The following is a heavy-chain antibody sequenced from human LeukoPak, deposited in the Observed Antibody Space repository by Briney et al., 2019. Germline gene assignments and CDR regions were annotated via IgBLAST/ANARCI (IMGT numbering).Heavy chain of an antibody. V-gene: IGHV3-48*04. CDR3: ARLSPGTGPYYGMDV. D-gene: IGHD1-1*01. CDR1: GFTFSSYS. Sequence: PGGSLRLSCAASGFTFSSYSMNWVRQAPGKGLEWVSYISSSGSTIYYADSVRGRFTISRDNAKNSLYLQMNSLRAEDTAVYYCARLSPGTGPYYGMDVWGQGTTVTVSS. CDR2: ISSSGSTI. J-gene: IGHJ6*02.